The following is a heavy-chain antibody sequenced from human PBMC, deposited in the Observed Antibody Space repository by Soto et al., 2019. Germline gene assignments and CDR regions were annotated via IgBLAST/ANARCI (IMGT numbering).Heavy chain of an antibody. CDR2: ISSGSSYI. J-gene: IGHJ3*02. CDR3: ARWDDYYYDSSGNLGLAFDI. D-gene: IGHD3-22*01. Sequence: SLRLSCAASGFTFSSYSMNWVRQAPGKGLEWVSSISSGSSYIYYADSVKGRFTISRDNAKNSLYLQMNSLRAEDTAVYYCARWDDYYYDSSGNLGLAFDIWGQGTMVTV. V-gene: IGHV3-21*01. CDR1: GFTFSSYS.